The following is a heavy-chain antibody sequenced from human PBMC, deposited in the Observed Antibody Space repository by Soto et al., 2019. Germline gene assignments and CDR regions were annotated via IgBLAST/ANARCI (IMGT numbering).Heavy chain of an antibody. D-gene: IGHD3-16*01. CDR3: ARYYDQASGGVYGMDV. CDR1: GGSISSGDYY. CDR2: IYYSGST. Sequence: QVQLQESGPGPVKPSQTLSLTCTVSGGSISSGDYYWSWIRQPPGKGLEWIGYIYYSGSTYYNPSLKSRVTISVDTSKNQFSLKLSSVTAADTAVYYCARYYDQASGGVYGMDVWGQGTTVTVSS. V-gene: IGHV4-30-4*01. J-gene: IGHJ6*02.